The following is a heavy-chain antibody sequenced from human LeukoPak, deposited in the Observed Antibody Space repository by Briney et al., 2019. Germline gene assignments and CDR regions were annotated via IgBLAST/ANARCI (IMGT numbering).Heavy chain of an antibody. D-gene: IGHD6-19*01. Sequence: GGSLRLSCAASGFTFSSYAMSWVRQAPGKGLEWVSAISGSGGSTYYADSVKGRFTISRDNSENTLYLQMNSLRAEDTAVYYCAKARSSGWLPGDYWGQGTLVTVSS. V-gene: IGHV3-23*01. CDR1: GFTFSSYA. CDR3: AKARSSGWLPGDY. CDR2: ISGSGGST. J-gene: IGHJ4*02.